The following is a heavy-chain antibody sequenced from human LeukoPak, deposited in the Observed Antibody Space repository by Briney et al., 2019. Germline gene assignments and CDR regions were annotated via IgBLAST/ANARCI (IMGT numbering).Heavy chain of an antibody. J-gene: IGHJ4*02. CDR1: GGSISSSSYY. Sequence: PSETLSLTCTVSGGSISSSSYYWGWIRQPPGKGLEWIGSIYYSGSTYYNPSLKSRVTISVDTSKNQFSLKLSSVTAADTAVYYCATQGGDYGDYESSAYWGQGTLVTVSS. CDR2: IYYSGST. V-gene: IGHV4-39*01. CDR3: ATQGGDYGDYESSAY. D-gene: IGHD4-17*01.